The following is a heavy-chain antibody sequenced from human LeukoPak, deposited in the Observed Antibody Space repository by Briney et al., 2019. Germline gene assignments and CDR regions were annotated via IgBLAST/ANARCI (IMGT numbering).Heavy chain of an antibody. CDR1: GITFRTYW. J-gene: IGHJ4*02. V-gene: IGHV3-7*05. Sequence: GGSLRLSCAASGITFRTYWMSWVRQAPGKGLEWVANLKKDGTEIYYGDSVNGRFSTSRENTKSSLYLQMNSLRAEDTAVYFCASLNWDRKSTILATIKDGFDDWGQGTLVTVSS. CDR3: ASLNWDRKSTILATIKDGFDD. CDR2: LKKDGTEI. D-gene: IGHD5-12*01.